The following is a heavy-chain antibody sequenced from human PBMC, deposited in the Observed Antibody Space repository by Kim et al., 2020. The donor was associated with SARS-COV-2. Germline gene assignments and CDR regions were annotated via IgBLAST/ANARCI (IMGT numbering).Heavy chain of an antibody. CDR3: ARPTTGYSSSWYWYFDL. V-gene: IGHV4-39*01. J-gene: IGHJ2*01. D-gene: IGHD6-13*01. CDR2: IYYSGST. Sequence: SETLSLTCTVSGGSISSSSYYWGWIRQPPGKGLEWIGSIYYSGSTYYNPSLKSRVTISVDTSKNQFSLMLSSVTAADTAVYYCARPTTGYSSSWYWYFDLWGRGTLVTVSS. CDR1: GGSISSSSYY.